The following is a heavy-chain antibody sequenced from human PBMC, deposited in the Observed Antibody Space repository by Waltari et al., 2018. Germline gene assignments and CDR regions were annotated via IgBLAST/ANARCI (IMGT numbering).Heavy chain of an antibody. CDR1: GSTLTELS. Sequence: QVQLVQSGAEVKKPGASVKVSCKVSGSTLTELSMPWVRPAPGKGLEWMGGFDPEDGETIYAQKCQGRVTMTEDTSTDTAYMELSSLRSEDTAVYYCATDGRGYKGYYYYGMDVWGQGTTVTVSS. J-gene: IGHJ6*02. V-gene: IGHV1-24*01. CDR3: ATDGRGYKGYYYYGMDV. CDR2: FDPEDGET. D-gene: IGHD5-12*01.